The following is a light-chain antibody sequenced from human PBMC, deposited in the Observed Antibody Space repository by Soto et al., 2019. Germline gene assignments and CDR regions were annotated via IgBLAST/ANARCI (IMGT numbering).Light chain of an antibody. Sequence: QSVLTQPPSASGTPGQTVTISCSGSNSNIGSNPVSWYQQLPGTAPKLLIYNKSQRPSGVPDRFSGSKSGTSASLAISGLQSEDEADYYCAAWDDSLNGFYVIGTGTKLTVL. CDR2: NKS. J-gene: IGLJ1*01. CDR1: NSNIGSNP. V-gene: IGLV1-44*01. CDR3: AAWDDSLNGFYV.